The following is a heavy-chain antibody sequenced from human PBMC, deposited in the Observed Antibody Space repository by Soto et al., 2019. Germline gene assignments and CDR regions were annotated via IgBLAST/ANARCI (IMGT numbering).Heavy chain of an antibody. CDR1: GFSFSSYA. V-gene: IGHV3-23*01. D-gene: IGHD3-9*01. Sequence: EVQVLESGGDLAQPGGSLRLSCAASGFSFSSYAMSWVRQSPGKGLEWVSSISRSGNSTYSADSVRGRFTISRDNSKNTLYLQMYRLRAEDTAVYYCAKDAKILDWLPTSYYYDFWGRGALVTVSS. J-gene: IGHJ4*02. CDR2: ISRSGNST. CDR3: AKDAKILDWLPTSYYYDF.